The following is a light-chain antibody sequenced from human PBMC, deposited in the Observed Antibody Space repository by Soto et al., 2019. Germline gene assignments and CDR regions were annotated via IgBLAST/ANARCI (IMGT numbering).Light chain of an antibody. Sequence: QSPLTQPPSVSAAPGQRVTISCSGSSSNVGINDVCWYQQLPGTAPKLIIYDSYKRPSGIPDRFSGSKSGTSAILAITGLQTGDEADYYCGTGDSSLRTYVFGTGTKVTVL. CDR3: GTGDSSLRTYV. J-gene: IGLJ1*01. V-gene: IGLV1-51*01. CDR2: DSY. CDR1: SSNVGIND.